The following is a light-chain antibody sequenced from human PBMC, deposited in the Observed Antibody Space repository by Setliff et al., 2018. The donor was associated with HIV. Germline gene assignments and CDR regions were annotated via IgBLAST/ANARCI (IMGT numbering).Light chain of an antibody. CDR1: SNDVGRYDL. CDR2: QAT. CDR3: CAYAGDSISI. J-gene: IGLJ2*01. Sequence: QSALTQPASVSGSPGQSITISCTGTSNDVGRYDLVSWYQQHPARAPKLIIYQATRRPSGVSNRFSGSKSGNVASLTISGLQAEDEADYYCCAYAGDSISIFGGGTKVTVL. V-gene: IGLV2-23*01.